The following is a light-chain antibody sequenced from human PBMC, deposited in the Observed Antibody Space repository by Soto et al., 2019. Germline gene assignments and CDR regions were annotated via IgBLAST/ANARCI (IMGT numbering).Light chain of an antibody. V-gene: IGKV1-5*03. CDR2: KAY. CDR1: QSISSW. Sequence: DIQMTQSPSTLSASVGDRVTITCRASQSISSWLAWYQQKPGKAPKLLIYKAYTLKSGVPSRVSGSGSGTEFTLTISSLQPDELATYYCQHYNSYSEAFGQLTKVEI. J-gene: IGKJ1*01. CDR3: QHYNSYSEA.